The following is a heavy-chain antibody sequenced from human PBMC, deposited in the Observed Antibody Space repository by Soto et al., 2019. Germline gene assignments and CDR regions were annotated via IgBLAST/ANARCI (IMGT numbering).Heavy chain of an antibody. D-gene: IGHD3-22*01. CDR1: GYSISSGSY. CDR3: ARATGYYDSRGVYFDY. Sequence: PSETLSLTCAVSGYSISSGSYWGWIRQPPGKGLEWIGSIYHSGSTYYNPSLKSRVTISVDTSKNQFSLKLSSVTAADTAVYYCARATGYYDSRGVYFDYWGQGTLVTVSS. V-gene: IGHV4-38-2*01. J-gene: IGHJ4*02. CDR2: IYHSGST.